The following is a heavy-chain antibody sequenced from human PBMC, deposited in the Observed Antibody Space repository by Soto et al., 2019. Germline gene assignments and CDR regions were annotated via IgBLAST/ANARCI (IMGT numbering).Heavy chain of an antibody. D-gene: IGHD1-26*01. CDR1: GYTFTSYA. V-gene: IGHV1-3*01. CDR2: INAGNGNT. CDR3: ARGLGLYYFDY. Sequence: EASVKVSCKASGYTFTSYAMHWVRQAPGQRLEWMGWINAGNGNTKYSQKFQGRVTITRDTSASTAYMELSSLRSGDTAVYYCARGLGLYYFDYWGQGTLVTVSS. J-gene: IGHJ4*02.